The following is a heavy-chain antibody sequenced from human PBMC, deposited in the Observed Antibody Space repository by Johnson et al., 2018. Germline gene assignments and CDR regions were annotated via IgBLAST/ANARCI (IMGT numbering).Heavy chain of an antibody. CDR1: GGSMTSGSYF. CDR2: VYNGGSA. CDR3: ARAGYCSSTSCHYYMDV. V-gene: IGHV4-61*02. D-gene: IGHD2-2*01. J-gene: IGHJ6*03. Sequence: QVQLQESGPGLVKPSQTLSLTCTVSGGSMTSGSYFWSWVRQPAGKGLEWIGRVYNGGSATYNTSLQSRVTISVDTSKNQFALRLRSVTAADTAVYYCARAGYCSSTSCHYYMDVWGKGATVTVSS.